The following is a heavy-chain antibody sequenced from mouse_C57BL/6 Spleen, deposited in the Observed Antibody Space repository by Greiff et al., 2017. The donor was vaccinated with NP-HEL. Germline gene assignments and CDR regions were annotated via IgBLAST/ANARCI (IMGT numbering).Heavy chain of an antibody. V-gene: IGHV1-9*01. Sequence: VQLVESGAELMKPGASVKLSCKATGYTFTGYWIEWVKQRPGHGLEWIGEILPGSGSTNYNEKFKGKATFTADTSSNTAYMQLSSLTTEDSAIYYCARREGYDGYFRFAYWGQGTLVTVSA. D-gene: IGHD2-3*01. J-gene: IGHJ3*01. CDR1: GYTFTGYW. CDR2: ILPGSGST. CDR3: ARREGYDGYFRFAY.